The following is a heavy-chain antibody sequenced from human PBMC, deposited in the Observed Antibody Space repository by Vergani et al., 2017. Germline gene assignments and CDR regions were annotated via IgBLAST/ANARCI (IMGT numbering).Heavy chain of an antibody. CDR3: AKVATFGGVIVCDP. Sequence: QVQLVESGGGVVQPGRSLRLSCAASGFTFSSYAMHWVRQAPGKGLEWVAVISYDGSNKYYADSVKGRFTIARDNSKNTLYLQMNSLRAEDTAVYYCAKVATFGGVIVCDPWGQGTLVTVSS. CDR1: GFTFSSYA. J-gene: IGHJ5*02. V-gene: IGHV3-30-3*01. CDR2: ISYDGSNK. D-gene: IGHD3-16*02.